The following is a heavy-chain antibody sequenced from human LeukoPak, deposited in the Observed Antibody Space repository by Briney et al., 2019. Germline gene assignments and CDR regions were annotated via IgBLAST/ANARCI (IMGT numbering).Heavy chain of an antibody. V-gene: IGHV3-30*18. CDR2: ISYCGSNK. D-gene: IGHD3-22*01. Sequence: GGALRLCCGASGYPFSSYGVQWVPRAPGRGLEWVAVISYCGSNKYYVDAVRGRVTISRDKYKHTLYLQRNSLTAYDTAVYYCAKRARGHYYDSRDYYFDYWGQGTLVTVSS. CDR1: GYPFSSYG. CDR3: AKRARGHYYDSRDYYFDY. J-gene: IGHJ4*02.